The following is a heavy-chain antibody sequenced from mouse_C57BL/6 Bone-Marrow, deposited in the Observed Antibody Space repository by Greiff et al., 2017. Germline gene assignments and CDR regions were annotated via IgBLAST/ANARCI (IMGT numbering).Heavy chain of an antibody. J-gene: IGHJ2*01. D-gene: IGHD1-2*01. V-gene: IGHV1-64*01. CDR2: IHPNSGST. CDR1: GYTFTSYW. Sequence: VQLQQPGAELVKPGASVKLSCKASGYTFTSYWMHWVKQRPGQGLEWIGMIHPNSGSTNYNEKFKSKATLTVDKSSSTAYMQLSSLTSEDSAVYYGARPITTRDYFDYWGQGTTLTVSS. CDR3: ARPITTRDYFDY.